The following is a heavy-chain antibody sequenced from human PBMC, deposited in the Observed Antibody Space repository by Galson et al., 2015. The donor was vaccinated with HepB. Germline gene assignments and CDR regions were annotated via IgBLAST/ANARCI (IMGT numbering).Heavy chain of an antibody. CDR2: IKSKTDGGTT. J-gene: IGHJ4*02. D-gene: IGHD3-3*01. CDR1: GFIFSNAW. Sequence: SLRLSCAASGFIFSNAWMNWVRQAPGKGLEWVGRIKSKTDGGTTDYTAPVKGRFTISRDDSKNTLYLQMNSLKTEDTAVYCCSSSYYDFWSGYCNNWGQGTLVTVSS. CDR3: SSSYYDFWSGYCNN. V-gene: IGHV3-15*01.